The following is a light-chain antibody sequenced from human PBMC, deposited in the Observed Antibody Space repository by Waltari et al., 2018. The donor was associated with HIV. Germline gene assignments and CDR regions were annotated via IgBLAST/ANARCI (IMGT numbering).Light chain of an antibody. V-gene: IGKV3-20*01. CDR2: DAS. CDR1: QSLSSS. CDR3: QQYVNSPYT. Sequence: EIVLTQSPGSLSLSPGDRVTLTCRASQSLSSSLGWFQHKPSKAPKFLIYDASSRASGIPDRFSGSGSGTDFTLTIINLEPEDFEVYYCQQYVNSPYTFGEGTKLEVK. J-gene: IGKJ2*01.